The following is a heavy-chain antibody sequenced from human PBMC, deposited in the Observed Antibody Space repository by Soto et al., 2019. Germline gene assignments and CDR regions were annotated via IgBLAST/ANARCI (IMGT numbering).Heavy chain of an antibody. D-gene: IGHD5-12*01. CDR1: GFTFSSYS. V-gene: IGHV3-21*01. Sequence: PGGSLRLSCAASGFTFSSYSMNWVRQAPGKGLEWVSSISSSSSYIYYADSVKGRFTISRDNAKNPLYLQMNSLRAEDTAVYYCARNPWKRPKLLYSGYENPDYWGQGTLVTVSS. CDR2: ISSSSSYI. CDR3: ARNPWKRPKLLYSGYENPDY. J-gene: IGHJ4*02.